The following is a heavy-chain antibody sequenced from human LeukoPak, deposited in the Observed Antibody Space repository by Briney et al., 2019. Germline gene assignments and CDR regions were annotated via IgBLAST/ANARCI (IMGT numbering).Heavy chain of an antibody. CDR1: GGSFSGYY. CDR3: VRHLGNFDS. V-gene: IGHV4-34*01. CDR2: INHSGST. D-gene: IGHD1-26*01. J-gene: IGHJ4*02. Sequence: SETLSLTCAVYGGSFSGYYWSWIRQPPGKGLEWIGEINHSGSTNYNPSLKSRVTISVDTSKNQFSLKLSSVTAADTAVYFCVRHLGNFDSWGQGTLVTVSS.